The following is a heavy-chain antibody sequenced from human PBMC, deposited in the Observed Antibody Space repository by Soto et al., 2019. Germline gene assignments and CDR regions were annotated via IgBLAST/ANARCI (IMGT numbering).Heavy chain of an antibody. CDR2: ISSSSSYI. CDR1: GFTFSRYS. J-gene: IGHJ4*02. CDR3: ARGKGCSGGSCYFDY. Sequence: EVQLVESGGGLVKPGGSLRLSCAASGFTFSRYSMNWVRQATGKGLEWGSSISSSSSYIYYADSVKGRFTISRDNAKNSLYLQMNSLRAEDTAVYYCARGKGCSGGSCYFDYWGQGTLVTVSS. V-gene: IGHV3-21*01. D-gene: IGHD2-15*01.